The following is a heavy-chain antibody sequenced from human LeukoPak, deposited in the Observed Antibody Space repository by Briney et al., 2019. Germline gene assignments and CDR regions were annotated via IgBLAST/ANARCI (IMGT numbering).Heavy chain of an antibody. J-gene: IGHJ5*02. D-gene: IGHD1-26*01. V-gene: IGHV3-64*01. CDR1: GFTFSSYA. CDR2: ISSNGGST. CDR3: ARAATTSGSITNWFGP. Sequence: GGSLRLSCAASGFTFSSYAMHWVRQAPGKGLEYVSAISSNGGSTYYANSVKGRFTISRDNSKNTLYLQMGSLRAEDMAVYYCARAATTSGSITNWFGPWGQGTLVTVSS.